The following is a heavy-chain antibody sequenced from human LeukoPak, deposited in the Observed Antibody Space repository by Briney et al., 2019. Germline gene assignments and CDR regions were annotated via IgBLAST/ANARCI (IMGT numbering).Heavy chain of an antibody. V-gene: IGHV1-2*02. CDR2: MNPYTGDT. J-gene: IGHJ4*02. CDR3: LRDVHNFNDDY. CDR1: EYTFTAYN. D-gene: IGHD5-12*01. Sequence: ASVKVSCKASEYTFTAYNIHWVRQAPGQGLEWVGYMNPYTGDTKFAQAFQGRVTMTRDTSISTGYMELSRLRADDTAVYYCLRDVHNFNDDYWGQGTLVTVSS.